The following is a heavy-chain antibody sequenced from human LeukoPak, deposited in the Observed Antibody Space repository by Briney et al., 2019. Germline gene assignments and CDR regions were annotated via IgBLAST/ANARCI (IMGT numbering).Heavy chain of an antibody. V-gene: IGHV6-1*01. CDR1: GDSVSNNNTA. D-gene: IGHD5-18*01. CDR3: ARGDTAMDY. Sequence: SQTLSLTCAISGDSVSNNNTAWNWIRQSPSRGLEWLGRTYYRSKWYSEYAVSVQSRITINPDTSKNQFSLKLSSVTAADTAVYYCARGDTAMDYRGQGTLVTVSS. CDR2: TYYRSKWYS. J-gene: IGHJ4*02.